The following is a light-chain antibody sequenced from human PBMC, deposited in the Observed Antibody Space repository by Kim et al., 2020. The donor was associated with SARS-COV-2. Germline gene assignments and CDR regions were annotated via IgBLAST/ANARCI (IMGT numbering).Light chain of an antibody. Sequence: IQMTQSPSALSESVGDRVTITCRASQTVVKYLSWYQQKPGTVPRLLIYDTSTLRSGVPSRFTGSGFATDFTLTISSLQPEDFATYYCHQNYRTPFTFGPGTKVDIK. CDR1: QTVVKY. CDR2: DTS. V-gene: IGKV1-39*01. CDR3: HQNYRTPFT. J-gene: IGKJ3*01.